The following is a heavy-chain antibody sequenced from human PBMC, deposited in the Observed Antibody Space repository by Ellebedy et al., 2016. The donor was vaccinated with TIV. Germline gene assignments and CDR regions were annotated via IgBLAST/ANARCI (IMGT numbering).Heavy chain of an antibody. CDR3: ARSWAATYYFDY. Sequence: MPSETLSLTCTVSGGSLTNHFWSWIRQPPGKGLEWIASIYYSGTTNYNPSLKSRVTISVDTSKNQISLTLMSSVSAADTAVYYCARSWAATYYFDYWGQGTLVTVSS. J-gene: IGHJ4*02. CDR1: GGSLTNHF. CDR2: IYYSGTT. V-gene: IGHV4-59*11. D-gene: IGHD2-15*01.